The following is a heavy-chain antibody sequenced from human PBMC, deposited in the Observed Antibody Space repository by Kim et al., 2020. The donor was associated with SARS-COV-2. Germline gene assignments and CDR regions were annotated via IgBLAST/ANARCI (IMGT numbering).Heavy chain of an antibody. Sequence: SSTLHYADTVKGRFHISRDNAKNSVSLQMKSLRDEDSGVYFCARDLVGMDVWGQGTTVIVSS. CDR2: SSTL. CDR3: ARDLVGMDV. D-gene: IGHD3-16*01. V-gene: IGHV3-48*02. J-gene: IGHJ6*02.